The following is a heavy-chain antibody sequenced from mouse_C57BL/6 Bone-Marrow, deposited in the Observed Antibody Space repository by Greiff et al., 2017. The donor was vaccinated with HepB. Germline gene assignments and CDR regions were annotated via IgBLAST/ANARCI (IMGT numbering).Heavy chain of an antibody. D-gene: IGHD2-3*01. J-gene: IGHJ3*01. CDR3: ARSDGGFAY. CDR2: INPSSGYT. Sequence: VQLQESGAELARPGASVKMSCKASGYTFTSYTMHWVKQRPGQGLEWIGYINPSSGYTKYNQKFKDKATLTADKSSSTAYMQLSSLTSEDSAVYYCARSDGGFAYWGQGTLVTVSA. CDR1: GYTFTSYT. V-gene: IGHV1-4*01.